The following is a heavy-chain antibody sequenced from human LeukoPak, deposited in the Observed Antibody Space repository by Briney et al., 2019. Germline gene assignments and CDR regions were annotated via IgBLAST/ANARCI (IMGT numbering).Heavy chain of an antibody. V-gene: IGHV4-59*01. J-gene: IGHJ5*02. D-gene: IGHD3-3*02. Sequence: SETLSLTCTVSGGSISSYYWSWIRQPPGKGLEWIGYIYYSGSTNYNPSLKSRVTISVDTSKNQFSLKLSSVTAADTAAYYCARAYSIDGPFDPWGQGTLVTVSS. CDR2: IYYSGST. CDR1: GGSISSYY. CDR3: ARAYSIDGPFDP.